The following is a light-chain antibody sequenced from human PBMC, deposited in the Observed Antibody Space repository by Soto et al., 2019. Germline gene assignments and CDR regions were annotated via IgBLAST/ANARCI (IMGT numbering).Light chain of an antibody. CDR3: QQRSSCPLT. CDR2: DAS. CDR1: QSVGSL. Sequence: EIVLTQSPATLSLSPGERATLSCRASQSVGSLLALYQQKPGQAPRLLIYDASHRANGIPARFSGSGSGTDFTLTISSLEPEDFAVHYRQQRSSCPLTFGPGTKVDFK. V-gene: IGKV3-11*01. J-gene: IGKJ3*01.